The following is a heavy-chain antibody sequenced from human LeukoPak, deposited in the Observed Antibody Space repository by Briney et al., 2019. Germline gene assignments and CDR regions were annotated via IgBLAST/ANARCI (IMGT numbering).Heavy chain of an antibody. D-gene: IGHD5-12*01. CDR1: GYSFTNYW. CDR2: IYPADSDT. J-gene: IGHJ4*02. V-gene: IGHV5-51*01. CDR3: ARSGYSGYDRFDS. Sequence: GESLKIACKGSGYSFTNYWIGWVRQMPGKGLEWMGIIYPADSDTRYSPSFQGQVTISADKSISTAYQQWSSLKASDTAMYYCARSGYSGYDRFDSWGQGTLVTVSS.